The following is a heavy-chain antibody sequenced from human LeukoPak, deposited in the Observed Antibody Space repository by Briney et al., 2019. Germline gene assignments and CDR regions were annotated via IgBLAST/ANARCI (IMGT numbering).Heavy chain of an antibody. V-gene: IGHV3-66*01. CDR1: EFSVGSNY. Sequence: PGGSLRLSCAASEFSVGSNYMTWVRQAPGKGLEWVSLIYSGGSTYYADSVKGRFTISRDNSKNTLYLQMNSLRAEDTAVYYCAKDPVLGSSTPYYFDYWGQGTLVTVSS. CDR2: IYSGGST. CDR3: AKDPVLGSSTPYYFDY. D-gene: IGHD4/OR15-4a*01. J-gene: IGHJ4*02.